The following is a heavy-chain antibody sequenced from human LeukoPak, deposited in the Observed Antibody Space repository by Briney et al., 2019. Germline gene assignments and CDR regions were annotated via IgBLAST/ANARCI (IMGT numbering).Heavy chain of an antibody. CDR3: ARYCSSTNCYKGGFDP. J-gene: IGHJ5*02. D-gene: IGHD2-2*02. CDR2: IYYSGST. Sequence: TASETLSLTCTVSDGSISSGGYYWSWIRQHPGKGLEWIGYIYYSGSTYSNPSLKSRVTISVDTSKNQFSLNLSSVTAADTAVYYCARYCSSTNCYKGGFDPWGQGTLVTVSS. CDR1: DGSISSGGYY. V-gene: IGHV4-31*03.